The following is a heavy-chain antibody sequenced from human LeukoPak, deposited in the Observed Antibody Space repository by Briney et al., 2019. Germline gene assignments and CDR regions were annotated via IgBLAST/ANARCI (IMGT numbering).Heavy chain of an antibody. CDR1: GDSVSSNSAA. V-gene: IGHV6-1*01. Sequence: SQTLSLTCAISGDSVSSNSAAWNWIRQSPSRGLEWLGRTYYRSKWYNDYAVSVKSRITINPDTSKNQFSLQLNSVTPEDTAVYYCARDQASTQPGFGELLPFDYWGQGTLVTVSS. J-gene: IGHJ4*02. CDR3: ARDQASTQPGFGELLPFDY. CDR2: TYYRSKWYN. D-gene: IGHD3-10*01.